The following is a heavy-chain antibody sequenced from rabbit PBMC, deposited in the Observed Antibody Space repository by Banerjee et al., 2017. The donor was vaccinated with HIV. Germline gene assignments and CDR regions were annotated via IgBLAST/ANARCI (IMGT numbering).Heavy chain of an antibody. Sequence: QEQLVESGGGLVTLWGSLKLTCKASGIDFRSSFWISRVRQTPGKGLEWIGCIYPTYGATDYASWAKGRFTISKSSSTTVTLQMTSLTAADTAIYFCARDDTSSSGYLFNLWGQGTLVTVS. CDR1: GIDFRSSFW. V-gene: IGHV1S45*01. CDR3: ARDDTSSSGYLFNL. J-gene: IGHJ4*01. D-gene: IGHD1-1*01. CDR2: IYPTYGAT.